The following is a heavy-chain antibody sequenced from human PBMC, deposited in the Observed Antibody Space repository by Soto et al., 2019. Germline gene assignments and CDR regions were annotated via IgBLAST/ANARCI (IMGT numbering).Heavy chain of an antibody. V-gene: IGHV4-30-2*01. Sequence: SSETLSLTCAVSGGSISSGDYSWNWIRQPPGKGLEWIGYIYFGGSTYYNPSLQSRVTMSVDRSRNQFSLKLNSVTAADTAVYYCAVVRREFDNRVNLDYWGQGTLVTVSS. J-gene: IGHJ4*02. D-gene: IGHD3-10*01. CDR3: AVVRREFDNRVNLDY. CDR1: GGSISSGDYS. CDR2: IYFGGST.